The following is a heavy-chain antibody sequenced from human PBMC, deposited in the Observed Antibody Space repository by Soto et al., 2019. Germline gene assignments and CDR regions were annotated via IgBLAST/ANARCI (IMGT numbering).Heavy chain of an antibody. D-gene: IGHD3-22*01. CDR2: VYYTGST. Sequence: PSETLSLTCTVSGDSISTFYWGWMRQSPGKELEWIGYVYYTGSTNYNPSLKSRVTISVDRSKNQFSLKLTSANAADTAVYYCARGRTVRNYADDSSDYFYFFDYWGQGNQVTVS. V-gene: IGHV4-59*01. CDR1: GDSISTFY. CDR3: ARGRTVRNYADDSSDYFYFFDY. J-gene: IGHJ4*02.